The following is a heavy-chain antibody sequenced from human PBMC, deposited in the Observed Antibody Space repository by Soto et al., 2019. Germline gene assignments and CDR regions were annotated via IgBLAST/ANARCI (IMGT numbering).Heavy chain of an antibody. CDR1: GGSISSSSYY. D-gene: IGHD6-19*01. Sequence: QLQLQESGPGLVKPSETLSLTCTVSGGSISSSSYYWGWIRQPPGKGLEWIGSIYYSGSTYYNPSLKSRVTISVDTSKNQFSLKLSSVTAADTAVYYCARHEQWLVRGGYYFDYWGQGTLVTVSS. CDR3: ARHEQWLVRGGYYFDY. J-gene: IGHJ4*02. CDR2: IYYSGST. V-gene: IGHV4-39*01.